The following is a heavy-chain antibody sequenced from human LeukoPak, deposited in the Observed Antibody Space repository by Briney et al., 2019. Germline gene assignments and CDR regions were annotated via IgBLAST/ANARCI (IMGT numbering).Heavy chain of an antibody. CDR2: FDLEDGET. CDR1: GYTLTELS. J-gene: IGHJ4*02. Sequence: ASVKVSCKVSGYTLTELSMHWVRQAPGKGLEWMGGFDLEDGETIYAQKFQGRVTMTEDTSTDTAYMELSSLRSEDTAVYYCARDDPVSGTEWLVLSDYWGQGTLVTVSS. V-gene: IGHV1-24*01. CDR3: ARDDPVSGTEWLVLSDY. D-gene: IGHD6-19*01.